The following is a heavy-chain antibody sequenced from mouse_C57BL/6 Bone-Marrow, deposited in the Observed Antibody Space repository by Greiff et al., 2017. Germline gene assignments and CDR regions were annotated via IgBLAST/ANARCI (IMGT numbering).Heavy chain of an antibody. J-gene: IGHJ4*01. D-gene: IGHD1-1*01. CDR2: ISNGGGST. CDR1: GFTFSDYY. CDR3: ARRDYYGSSRGYYYAMDY. V-gene: IGHV5-12*01. Sequence: EVKLVESGGGLVQPGGSLKLSCAASGFTFSDYYMYWVRQTPEKRLEWVAYISNGGGSTYYPDTVKGRFTISRDNAKNTLYLQMSRLKSEDTAMYYCARRDYYGSSRGYYYAMDYWGQGTSVTVSS.